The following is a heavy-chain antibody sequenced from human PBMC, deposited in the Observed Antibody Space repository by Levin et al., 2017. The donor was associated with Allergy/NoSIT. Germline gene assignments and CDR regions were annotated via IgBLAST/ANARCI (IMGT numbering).Heavy chain of an antibody. D-gene: IGHD3-10*01. Sequence: GASVKVSCKASGYTFTSYYMHWVRQAPGQGLEWMGIINPSGGSTSYAQKFQGRVTMTRDTSTSTVYMELSSLRSEDTAVYYCARDRGEQALGHYYYYYGMDVWGQGTTVTVSS. CDR2: INPSGGST. J-gene: IGHJ6*02. CDR1: GYTFTSYY. V-gene: IGHV1-46*01. CDR3: ARDRGEQALGHYYYYYGMDV.